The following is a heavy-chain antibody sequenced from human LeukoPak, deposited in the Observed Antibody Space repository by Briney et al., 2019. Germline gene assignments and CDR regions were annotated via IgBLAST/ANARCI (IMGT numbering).Heavy chain of an antibody. J-gene: IGHJ3*02. CDR3: ARDCGGDSYLGAFDI. Sequence: PSETLSLTCGVSGYSISSGYYWGWIRQPPGKGLEWIGSIYHSGSTYYNPSLKSRLTISVDTSKNQFSLKLNSVTAADTAVYFCARDCGGDSYLGAFDIWGQGTMVTVSS. D-gene: IGHD2-21*02. CDR2: IYHSGST. V-gene: IGHV4-38-2*02. CDR1: GYSISSGYY.